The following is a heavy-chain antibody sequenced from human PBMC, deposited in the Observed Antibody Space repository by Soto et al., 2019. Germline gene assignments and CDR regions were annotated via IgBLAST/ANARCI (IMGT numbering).Heavy chain of an antibody. CDR2: INHSGRT. CDR3: ARGRVEQQLVRDRAFDI. J-gene: IGHJ3*02. Sequence: SETLSLTCAVYGGSFSGYYWSWIRQPPGKGLEWIGEINHSGRTNYNPSLKSRVTISVDTSKNQFSLKLRPVTAADTAVYYCARGRVEQQLVRDRAFDIWGQGTMVTVSS. D-gene: IGHD6-13*01. V-gene: IGHV4-34*01. CDR1: GGSFSGYY.